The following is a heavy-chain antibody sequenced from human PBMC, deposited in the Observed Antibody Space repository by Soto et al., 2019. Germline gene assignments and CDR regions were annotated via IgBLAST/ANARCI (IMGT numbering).Heavy chain of an antibody. CDR2: IYYSGST. V-gene: IGHV4-39*01. CDR3: ARRGTGRFLEWLSGQDAFDI. CDR1: GGSISSSSYY. D-gene: IGHD3-3*01. J-gene: IGHJ3*02. Sequence: SETLSLTCTVSGGSISSSSYYWGWIRQPPGKGLEWIGSIYYSGSTYYNPSLKSRVTISVDTSKNQFSLKLSSVTAADTAVYYCARRGTGRFLEWLSGQDAFDIWGQGTMVTVSS.